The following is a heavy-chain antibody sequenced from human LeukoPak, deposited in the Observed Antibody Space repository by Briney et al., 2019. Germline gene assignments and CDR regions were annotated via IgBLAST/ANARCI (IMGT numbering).Heavy chain of an antibody. Sequence: ASVKVSCKASGYTFISYVMHWVRQAPGQRLEWMGWINAGNGNTEYSQKFQGRVTITRDTSATTAYMELSSLGSEDTAVYYCAKDSHYYGSGSYFESVYWGQGILVTVSS. CDR1: GYTFISYV. D-gene: IGHD3-10*01. CDR3: AKDSHYYGSGSYFESVY. CDR2: INAGNGNT. J-gene: IGHJ4*02. V-gene: IGHV1-3*01.